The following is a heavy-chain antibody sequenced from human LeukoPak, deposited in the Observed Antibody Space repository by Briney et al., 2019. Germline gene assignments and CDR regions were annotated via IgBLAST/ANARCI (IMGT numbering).Heavy chain of an antibody. CDR3: ARDQEGFDY. CDR2: IYPRDGST. CDR1: GYTFTSKY. Sequence: ASVKVSCKASGYTFTSKYIHWVRQAPGQGLEWMGMIYPRDGSTSYARKFQGRVTVTRDTPTSTVHMELSGLRSEDTAVYYCARDQEGFDYWGQGTLVTVSS. J-gene: IGHJ4*02. V-gene: IGHV1-46*01.